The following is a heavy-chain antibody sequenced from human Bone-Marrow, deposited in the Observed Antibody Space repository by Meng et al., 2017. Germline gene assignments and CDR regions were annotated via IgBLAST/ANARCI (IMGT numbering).Heavy chain of an antibody. CDR2: IYTSGST. V-gene: IGHV4-61*02. J-gene: IGHJ4*02. Sequence: SETLSLTCTVSGGSISSGSYYWSWIRQPAGKGLEWIGRIYTSGSTNYNPSLKSRVTISRDNAKNSLYLQMNSLRAEDTAVYYCARRAMLWFGELLAPTDYWGQGTLVTVSS. CDR3: ARRAMLWFGELLAPTDY. D-gene: IGHD3-10*01. CDR1: GGSISSGSYY.